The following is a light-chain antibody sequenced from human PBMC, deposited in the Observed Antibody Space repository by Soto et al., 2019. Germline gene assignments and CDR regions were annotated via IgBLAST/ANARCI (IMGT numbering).Light chain of an antibody. V-gene: IGKV1-5*01. CDR1: QTISQW. CDR2: ASS. Sequence: DIQMTQSPSTLSASVGDRVIITCRAGQTISQWLAWYQQKPGGAPKLLIFASSTLQSGVPSRFSGSGSGADFSLTISSLQPEDFATYYCQQSYSNILSFGGGTRVEL. J-gene: IGKJ4*01. CDR3: QQSYSNILS.